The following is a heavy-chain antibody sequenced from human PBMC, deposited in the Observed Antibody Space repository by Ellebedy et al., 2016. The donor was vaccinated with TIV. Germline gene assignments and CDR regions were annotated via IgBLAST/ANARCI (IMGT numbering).Heavy chain of an antibody. Sequence: GSLRLSCTVSGDSISRSSYYWGWIRQPPGTGLEWIGSIYYTGSTDYNPSLKSRVAISADTSKNQFSLRLSSVTAADTAVYYCARWFGELLYVRWFDPWGQGTPVTVSS. CDR1: GDSISRSSYY. V-gene: IGHV4-39*01. CDR2: IYYTGST. D-gene: IGHD3-10*01. CDR3: ARWFGELLYVRWFDP. J-gene: IGHJ5*02.